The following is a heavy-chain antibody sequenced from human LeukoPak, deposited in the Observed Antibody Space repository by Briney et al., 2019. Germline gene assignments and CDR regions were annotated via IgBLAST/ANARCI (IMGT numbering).Heavy chain of an antibody. CDR3: AIIAADATGYFDY. J-gene: IGHJ4*02. Sequence: ASVKVSSTASGDTFIIYAISWGRQAPGQGLEWVGRIIPILGIANYAQKFQGRVRITADKSTSTAYMELSSLRTEDTAVYYCAIIAADATGYFDYWGQGTLVTVSS. D-gene: IGHD6-13*01. V-gene: IGHV1-69*04. CDR2: IIPILGIA. CDR1: GDTFIIYA.